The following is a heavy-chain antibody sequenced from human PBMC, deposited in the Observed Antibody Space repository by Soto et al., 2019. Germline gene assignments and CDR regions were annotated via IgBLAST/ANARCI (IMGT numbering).Heavy chain of an antibody. CDR3: ARVERGTATTVVDDFDI. V-gene: IGHV4-34*01. CDR2: MSHSGGT. J-gene: IGHJ3*02. Sequence: QVQLQQWGAGLLKPSETLSLTCAVYGGFVTSGSYYWSWIRQPPGKGLEWIGEMSHSGGTHFNPSLKRRVIISVDTSKNQFPLKMSSVTAADTALYYCARVERGTATTVVDDFDIWGPGTMVTVSS. CDR1: GGFVTSGSYY. D-gene: IGHD1-1*01.